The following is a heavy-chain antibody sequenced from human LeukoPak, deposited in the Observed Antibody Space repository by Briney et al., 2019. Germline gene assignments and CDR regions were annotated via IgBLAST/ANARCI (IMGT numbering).Heavy chain of an antibody. D-gene: IGHD2-2*01. J-gene: IGHJ5*02. V-gene: IGHV2-5*01. CDR1: GFSLSTSGVG. CDR2: IYWNDDK. Sequence: SGPTLVNPTQTLTLTCTFSGFSLSTSGVGVGWIRQPPRNALEWLALIYWNDDKRYSPSLKSRLTITKDTSKNQVVLTMTNMDPVDTATYYCAHSYCSSTSCYPSYNWFDPWGQGTLVTVS. CDR3: AHSYCSSTSCYPSYNWFDP.